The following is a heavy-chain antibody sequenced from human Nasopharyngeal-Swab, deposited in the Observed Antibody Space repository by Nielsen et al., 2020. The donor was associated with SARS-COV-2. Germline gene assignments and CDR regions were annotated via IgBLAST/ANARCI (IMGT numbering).Heavy chain of an antibody. CDR1: GFTFSSYG. Sequence: SCAASGFTFSSYGMHWVRQAPGKGLEWVAVISYDGSNKYYADSVKGRFTISRDNSKNTLYLQMNSLRAEDTAVYYCAKDGRVDIVATGYYYYYYMDVWGKGTTVTVSS. CDR2: ISYDGSNK. J-gene: IGHJ6*03. V-gene: IGHV3-30*18. D-gene: IGHD5-12*01. CDR3: AKDGRVDIVATGYYYYYYMDV.